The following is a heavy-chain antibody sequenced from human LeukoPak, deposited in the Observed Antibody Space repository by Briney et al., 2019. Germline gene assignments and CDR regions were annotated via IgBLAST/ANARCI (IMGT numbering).Heavy chain of an antibody. Sequence: GESLKISCKGSGYSFTSYWIGWVRQMPGKGLEWMGIIYPGDSDTRYRPSFQGQVTISADKSISTAYLQWSSLKASGTAMYYCARHVDSSGGSCYFSPGYYYMDVWGKGTTVTVSS. CDR1: GYSFTSYW. D-gene: IGHD2-15*01. CDR3: ARHVDSSGGSCYFSPGYYYMDV. V-gene: IGHV5-51*01. J-gene: IGHJ6*03. CDR2: IYPGDSDT.